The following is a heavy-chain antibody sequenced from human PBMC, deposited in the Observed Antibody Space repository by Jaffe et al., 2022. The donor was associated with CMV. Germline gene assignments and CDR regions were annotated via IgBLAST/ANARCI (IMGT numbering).Heavy chain of an antibody. D-gene: IGHD2-15*01. CDR1: GGSISSYY. CDR2: IYYSGST. V-gene: IGHV4-59*01. CDR3: AGRVVAADYYYYGMDV. J-gene: IGHJ6*02. Sequence: QVQLQESGPGLVKPSETLSLTCTVSGGSISSYYWSWIRQPPGKGLEWIGYIYYSGSTNYNPSLKSRVTISVDTSKNQFSLKLSSVTAADTAVYYCAGRVVAADYYYYGMDVWGQGTTVTVSS.